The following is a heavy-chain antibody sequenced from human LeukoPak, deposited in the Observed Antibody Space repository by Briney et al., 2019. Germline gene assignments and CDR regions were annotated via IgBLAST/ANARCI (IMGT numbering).Heavy chain of an antibody. V-gene: IGHV3-23*01. CDR1: GFSLSHYA. CDR2: ISGSGDSI. J-gene: IGHJ4*02. CDR3: AMGWNGDYVIDY. D-gene: IGHD4-17*01. Sequence: GVSLGLSCAASGFSLSHYAMTWVRQGPGKGLEWVSSISGSGDSIDYVDSVKGRFTISRDNSKKTLYLQMNNLRAEDTAVYYCAMGWNGDYVIDYWGQGTLVTVSS.